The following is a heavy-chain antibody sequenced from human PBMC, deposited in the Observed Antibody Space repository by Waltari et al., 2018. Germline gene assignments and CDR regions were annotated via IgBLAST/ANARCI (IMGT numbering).Heavy chain of an antibody. V-gene: IGHV1-2*06. J-gene: IGHJ5*02. CDR1: GYTFTGYY. D-gene: IGHD6-13*01. Sequence: QVQLVQSGAEVKKPGASVKVSCKASGYTFTGYYMHWVRPAPGQGLEWMGRINPNSGGTNYAQKFQGRVTMTRDTSISTAYMELSRLRSDDTAVYYCARDSRVAAAGLNWFDPWGQGTLVTVSS. CDR2: INPNSGGT. CDR3: ARDSRVAAAGLNWFDP.